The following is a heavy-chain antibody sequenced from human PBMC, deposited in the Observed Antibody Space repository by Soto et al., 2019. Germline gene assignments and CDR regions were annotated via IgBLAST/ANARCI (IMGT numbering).Heavy chain of an antibody. CDR2: IRGSGGST. J-gene: IGHJ6*02. CDR1: GLTITNLA. CDR3: AKTDKSFGVVTLWSYYYGMDV. V-gene: IGHV3-23*01. D-gene: IGHD3-3*01. Sequence: GWSLRLPCAAAGLTITNLAVSRVREAPGKGLEWVSAIRGSGGSTYYAGSVKSRFTISRDNSKNTLYLQMNSLRAEDTAVYYCAKTDKSFGVVTLWSYYYGMDVWGQGTTVTVSS.